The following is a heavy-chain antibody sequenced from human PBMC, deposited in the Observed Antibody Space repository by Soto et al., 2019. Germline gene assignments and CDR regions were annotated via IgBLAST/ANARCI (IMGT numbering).Heavy chain of an antibody. J-gene: IGHJ6*02. CDR1: GYTFTGYY. D-gene: IGHD4-17*01. V-gene: IGHV1-2*04. Sequence: ASVKVSCKASGYTFTGYYMHWVRQAPGQGLEWMGWINPNSGGTNYAQKFQGWVTMTRDTSISTAYMELSRLRSDDTAVYYCARDAVTQKRDNYYYYYGMDVWGQGTTVTVSS. CDR2: INPNSGGT. CDR3: ARDAVTQKRDNYYYYYGMDV.